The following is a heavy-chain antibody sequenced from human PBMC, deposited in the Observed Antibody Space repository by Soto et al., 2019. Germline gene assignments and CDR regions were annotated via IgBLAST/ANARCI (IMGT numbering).Heavy chain of an antibody. CDR2: IYYGGST. CDR1: GDSISTDY. J-gene: IGHJ4*02. D-gene: IGHD7-27*01. V-gene: IGHV4-59*08. CDR3: AKNWPWGSLVH. Sequence: SETLSLTCTVSGDSISTDYWSWIRQSPGKGLEWIGFIYYGGSTNYNPSLKSRVTISVDTPKNQFSLKLSSVTAADTAVYDCAKNWPWGSLVHWGQGTLVTVSS.